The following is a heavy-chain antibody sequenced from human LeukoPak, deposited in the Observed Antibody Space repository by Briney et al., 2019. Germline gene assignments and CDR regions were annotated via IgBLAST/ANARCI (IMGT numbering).Heavy chain of an antibody. CDR2: IYYSGST. Sequence: PSETLSLTCTVSGGSISSYYWSWIRQPPGKGLEWIGYIYYSGSTNYNPSLKSRVTISVDTSKNQFSLKLSSVTAADTAVYYCARDLGAAYGDYDYWGQGTLVTVSS. V-gene: IGHV4-59*12. CDR3: ARDLGAAYGDYDY. J-gene: IGHJ4*02. D-gene: IGHD4-17*01. CDR1: GGSISSYY.